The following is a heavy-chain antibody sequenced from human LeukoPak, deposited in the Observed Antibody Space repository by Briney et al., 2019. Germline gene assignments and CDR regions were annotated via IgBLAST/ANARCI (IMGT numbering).Heavy chain of an antibody. Sequence: GASVKVSCKASGYTFTGYYMHWVRQAPGQGLEWMGWIKPSSGGTNYAQKFQGRVTMTRDTSISTAYMELSRLRSDDTAVYYCARDISYDSSGYYRTPYFDYWGQGTLVTVSS. D-gene: IGHD3-22*01. CDR3: ARDISYDSSGYYRTPYFDY. CDR1: GYTFTGYY. J-gene: IGHJ4*02. V-gene: IGHV1-2*02. CDR2: IKPSSGGT.